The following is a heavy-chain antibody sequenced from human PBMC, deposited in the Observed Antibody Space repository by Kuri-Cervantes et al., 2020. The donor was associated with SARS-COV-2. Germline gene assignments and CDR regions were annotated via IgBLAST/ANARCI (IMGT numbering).Heavy chain of an antibody. J-gene: IGHJ3*02. V-gene: IGHV5-51*01. Sequence: GGSLRLSCKGSGYSFTSYWIGWVRQMPGKGLEWMGIIYPGDSDTRYSPSFQGQVTISADKSISTAYPQWSSLKASDTAMYYCATQLGGVEYSSSGSGAFDIWGQGTMVTVSS. CDR2: IYPGDSDT. CDR3: ATQLGGVEYSSSGSGAFDI. D-gene: IGHD6-6*01. CDR1: GYSFTSYW.